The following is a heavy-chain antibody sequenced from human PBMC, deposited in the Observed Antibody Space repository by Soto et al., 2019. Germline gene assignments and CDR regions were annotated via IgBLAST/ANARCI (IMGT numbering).Heavy chain of an antibody. CDR1: CGSIVDFD. CDR2: IYYSGST. J-gene: IGHJ4*02. V-gene: IGHV4-59*01. CDR3: ARSVGRY. Sequence: VACGSIVDFDWSWIRQPPGKGLEWIGYIYYSGSTNYNPSLKSRVTISVDTSKNQFSLKLSSVTAADTAVYCCARSVGRYRGQGTLVTVSS.